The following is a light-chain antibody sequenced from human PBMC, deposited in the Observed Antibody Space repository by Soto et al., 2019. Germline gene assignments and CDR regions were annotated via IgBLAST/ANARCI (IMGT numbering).Light chain of an antibody. Sequence: IQITQSPATLSASVGDTVTITCRASQTISVSLAWYQRKPGKAPNLLIYDASTLQGGVPSRFSGSGSGTEFTLTVTSLQPEDFATYFCQQYDKYSTFGHGTKVDIK. V-gene: IGKV1-5*01. CDR2: DAS. J-gene: IGKJ1*01. CDR1: QTISVS. CDR3: QQYDKYST.